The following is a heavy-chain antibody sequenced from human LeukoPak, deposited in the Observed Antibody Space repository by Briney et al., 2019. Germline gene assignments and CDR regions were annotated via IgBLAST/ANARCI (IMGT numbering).Heavy chain of an antibody. V-gene: IGHV1-18*01. CDR2: ISAYNGNT. J-gene: IGHJ4*02. CDR3: ARVGDSSGYYSYFDY. D-gene: IGHD3-22*01. Sequence: ASVKVSCKASGYTFTSYGISWVRQAPGQGLEWMGWISAYNGNTNYAQKLQGRVTMTRDTSTSTVYMELSSLRSEDTAVYYCARVGDSSGYYSYFDYWGQGTLVTVSS. CDR1: GYTFTSYG.